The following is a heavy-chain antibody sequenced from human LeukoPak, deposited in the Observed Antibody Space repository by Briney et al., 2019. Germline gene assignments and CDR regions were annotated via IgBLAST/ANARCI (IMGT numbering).Heavy chain of an antibody. CDR3: ARDGISYYGSGSSPIDY. CDR2: ISSSSSYI. Sequence: GGSLRLSCAASGFTFSSLGMHWVRQAPGKGLEWVSSISSSSSYIYYADSVKGRFTISRDNAKNSLYLQMNSLRAEDTAVYYCARDGISYYGSGSSPIDYWGQGTLVTVSS. D-gene: IGHD3-10*01. CDR1: GFTFSSLG. J-gene: IGHJ4*02. V-gene: IGHV3-21*01.